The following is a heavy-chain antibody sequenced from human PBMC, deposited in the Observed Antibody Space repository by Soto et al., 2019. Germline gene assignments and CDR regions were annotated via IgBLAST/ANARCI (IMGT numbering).Heavy chain of an antibody. CDR3: ARPRDGYNSGVDY. CDR2: IYPGDSDT. J-gene: IGHJ4*02. D-gene: IGHD5-12*01. V-gene: IGHV5-51*01. CDR1: GYSFSKYW. Sequence: GESLKISCKGSGYSFSKYWIAWVRQMPGKGLEWMGIIYPGDSDTRYSPSFQGQVTISADKSISTAYLQWSSLKASDSAMYYCARPRDGYNSGVDYWGQGTLVTVSS.